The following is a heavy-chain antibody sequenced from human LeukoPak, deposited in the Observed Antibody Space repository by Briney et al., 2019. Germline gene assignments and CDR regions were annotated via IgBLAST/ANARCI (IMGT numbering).Heavy chain of an antibody. Sequence: PGGSLRLSCAASGFTVSGDYMSWVRQAPGKGLECVANINQDGSDKYYVDSVKGRFTISRDNTKNSLYLQMNSLRAEDTAVYYCVGGDYWGQGTLVTVSS. V-gene: IGHV3-7*01. CDR2: INQDGSDK. J-gene: IGHJ4*02. CDR3: VGGDY. CDR1: GFTVSGDY.